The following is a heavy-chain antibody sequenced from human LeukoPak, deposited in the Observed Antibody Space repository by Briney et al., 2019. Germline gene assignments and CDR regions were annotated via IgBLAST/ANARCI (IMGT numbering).Heavy chain of an antibody. CDR1: GFTFSSYA. CDR3: ARDSDMTTVLPGAFDI. D-gene: IGHD4-4*01. Sequence: PGGSLRLSCAASGFTFSSYAMHWVRQAPGKGLGGVAVISYDGSNKYYADSVKGRFTISRDNSKNTLYLQMNSLRAEDTAVYYCARDSDMTTVLPGAFDIWGQGTMVTVSS. V-gene: IGHV3-30-3*01. CDR2: ISYDGSNK. J-gene: IGHJ3*02.